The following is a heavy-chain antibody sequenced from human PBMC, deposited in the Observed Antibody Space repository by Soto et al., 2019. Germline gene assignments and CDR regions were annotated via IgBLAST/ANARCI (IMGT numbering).Heavy chain of an antibody. V-gene: IGHV3-30-3*01. J-gene: IGHJ4*02. Sequence: QVQLVASGGGVVQPGRSLRLSCAASGFTFSSYAMHWVRQAPGKGLEWVAVISYDGSNKYYADSVKGRFTISRDNSKNTLYLQMNSLRAEDTAVYYCASSIAAAGTAYWGQGTLVTVSS. CDR2: ISYDGSNK. CDR3: ASSIAAAGTAY. D-gene: IGHD6-13*01. CDR1: GFTFSSYA.